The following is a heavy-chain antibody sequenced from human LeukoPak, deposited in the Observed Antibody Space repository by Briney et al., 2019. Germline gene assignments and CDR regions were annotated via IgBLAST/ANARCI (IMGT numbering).Heavy chain of an antibody. CDR3: ARDPGGRRGFDI. V-gene: IGHV1-18*01. J-gene: IGHJ3*02. CDR1: GYPFSSYG. D-gene: IGHD3-10*01. Sequence: ASVKVSCKASGYPFSSYGISWVRQAPGQGLEWLGWISTYTGETNYAQNIRGRVTLITDTSTSIDYMELRSLRFDDTAVFFCARDPGGRRGFDIWGQGTMVIVSS. CDR2: ISTYTGET.